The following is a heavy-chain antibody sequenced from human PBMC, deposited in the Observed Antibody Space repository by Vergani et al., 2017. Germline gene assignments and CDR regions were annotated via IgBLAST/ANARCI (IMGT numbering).Heavy chain of an antibody. CDR2: IYPNLNG. J-gene: IGHJ5*02. CDR3: ARGNCGVNCPKYNWLAP. V-gene: IGHV4-4*07. CDR1: GGSMSVFY. D-gene: IGHD2-21*01. Sequence: QVHLQESGPVVVKPSDTLSLTCTDSGGSMSVFYWTWIRQPAGRGLEWIGRIYPNLNGNYNESLRSRLTMSIDTSRGQFSLSLSSVTAADTAVYYCARGNCGVNCPKYNWLAPWGRGILVTVSS.